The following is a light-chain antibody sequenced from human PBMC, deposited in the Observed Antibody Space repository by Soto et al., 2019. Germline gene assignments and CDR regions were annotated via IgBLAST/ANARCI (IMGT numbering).Light chain of an antibody. V-gene: IGLV2-8*01. CDR1: SSDVGNYNY. Sequence: QSALTQPPSASGSPGQSVTISCTGTSSDVGNYNYVSWYQQHPGKAPKLMIYEVTKRPSGVPDRFSGSKSGNTASLTVSGLQAEDEADYYCSSYGGRYSVVFGGGTKLTVL. CDR2: EVT. CDR3: SSYGGRYSVV. J-gene: IGLJ2*01.